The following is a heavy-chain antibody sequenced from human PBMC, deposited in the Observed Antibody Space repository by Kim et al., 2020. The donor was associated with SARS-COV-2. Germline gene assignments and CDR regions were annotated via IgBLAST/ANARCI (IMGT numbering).Heavy chain of an antibody. J-gene: IGHJ4*02. D-gene: IGHD5-12*01. CDR2: MFYSGST. V-gene: IGHV4-59*01. Sequence: SEPLSLTCTVSGGSINNYYWSWIRQPLGKGLEWIGYMFYSGSTNYNPSLKSRVTMSVDTSKNQFSLNLTSVTPADTAVYYCARGGVATIWSYWGQGTLVSVSS. CDR1: GGSINNYY. CDR3: ARGGVATIWSY.